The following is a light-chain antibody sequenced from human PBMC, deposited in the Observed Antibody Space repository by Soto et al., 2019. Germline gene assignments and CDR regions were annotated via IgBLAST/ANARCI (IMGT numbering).Light chain of an antibody. V-gene: IGLV2-14*01. CDR3: SSYSRSSTLYV. Sequence: QSALTQPPSASGSPGQSVTISCTGTSSDVGDYNYVSWYQQHPGKTPKLIIFEVSNRPSGVSNRFSGSKSGNTASLTISGLQAEDEGEYYCSSYSRSSTLYVFGSGTKLTVL. CDR2: EVS. CDR1: SSDVGDYNY. J-gene: IGLJ1*01.